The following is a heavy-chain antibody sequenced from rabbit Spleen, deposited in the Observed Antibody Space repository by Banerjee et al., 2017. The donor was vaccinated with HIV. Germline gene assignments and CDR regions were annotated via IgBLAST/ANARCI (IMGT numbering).Heavy chain of an antibody. CDR3: ARQGYDGVNYGRGSDL. Sequence: QEQLEESGGDLVKPGASLTLTCTASGFSFSSGYWICWVRQAPGKGLEWVACIYPINSGIFYASWAQGRFTISKTSSTTVTLQLTSLTAADTATYFCARQGYDGVNYGRGSDLWGPGTLVTVS. J-gene: IGHJ4*01. V-gene: IGHV1S45*01. CDR1: GFSFSSGYW. D-gene: IGHD4-2*01. CDR2: IYPINSGI.